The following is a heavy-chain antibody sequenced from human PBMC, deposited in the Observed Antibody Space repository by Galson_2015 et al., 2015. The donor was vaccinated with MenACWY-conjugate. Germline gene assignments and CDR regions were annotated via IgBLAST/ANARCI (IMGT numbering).Heavy chain of an antibody. Sequence: SLRLSCAASGFTFSSYWMSWVRQAPGKGLEWVANIKQDGSEKYYVDSVKGRFTISRDNAKNSLYLQMNSLRAEDTAVYYCARATRPDSKIAAPHDYWGQGTLVTVSS. D-gene: IGHD6-13*01. CDR3: ARATRPDSKIAAPHDY. CDR1: GFTFSSYW. V-gene: IGHV3-7*03. CDR2: IKQDGSEK. J-gene: IGHJ4*02.